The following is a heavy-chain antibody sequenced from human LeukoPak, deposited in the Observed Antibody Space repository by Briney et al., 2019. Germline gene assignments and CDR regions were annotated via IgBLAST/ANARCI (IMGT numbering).Heavy chain of an antibody. J-gene: IGHJ4*02. Sequence: GGSLRLSCRASGFTLSSLRMQWVRHARGRGLVWVSRINRGGCSTSYADSVKRRFTISRDNAKNTLYLQMNSLRAEDTAVYYCARRIQGMAPYYFDYWGQGTLVTVSS. V-gene: IGHV3-74*01. CDR3: ARRIQGMAPYYFDY. D-gene: IGHD5-24*01. CDR2: INRGGCST. CDR1: GFTLSSLR.